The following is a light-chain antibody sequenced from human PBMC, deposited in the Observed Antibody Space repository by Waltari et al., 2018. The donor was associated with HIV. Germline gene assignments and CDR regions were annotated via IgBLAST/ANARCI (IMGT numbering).Light chain of an antibody. CDR2: HSS. CDR1: QNVDVK. Sequence: DILLTQSPATISVSPGGRVTVSCRASQNVDVKLAWYQQKPGQSPRLLIYHSSVRAAGVPTRFGGAWSAPNFTLTITSLQSEDFALYFCQQYHHWPPLTFGGGSRVELK. V-gene: IGKV3D-15*01. J-gene: IGKJ4*01. CDR3: QQYHHWPPLT.